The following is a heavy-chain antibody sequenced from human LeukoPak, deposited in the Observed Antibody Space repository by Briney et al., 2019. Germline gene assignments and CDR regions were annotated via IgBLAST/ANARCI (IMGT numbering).Heavy chain of an antibody. CDR2: ISRIGGST. CDR1: GFTFSSYA. J-gene: IGHJ4*02. V-gene: IGHV3-64D*08. D-gene: IGHD2-2*01. CDR3: VKAVGPVVVPAASFY. Sequence: GGSLRLSCSASGFTFSSYAMHWVRQAPGKGLEYVSAISRIGGSTYYADSVKGRFTISRDNFKNNLYLQMSSLRVEDTAVYYCVKAVGPVVVPAASFYWGQGTLVTVSS.